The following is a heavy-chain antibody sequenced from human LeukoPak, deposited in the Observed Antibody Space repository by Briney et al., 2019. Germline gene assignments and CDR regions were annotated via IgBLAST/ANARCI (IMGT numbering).Heavy chain of an antibody. D-gene: IGHD4/OR15-4a*01. V-gene: IGHV4-39*07. Sequence: PSETLSLTCTVSGGSISSSSYYWGWIRQPPGKGLEWIGSIYYSGSTYYNPSLKSRVTISVDTSKNQFSLKLSSVTAVDTAVYYCARDGVAMVPKYYFDYWGQGTLVTVSS. CDR3: ARDGVAMVPKYYFDY. J-gene: IGHJ4*02. CDR1: GGSISSSSYY. CDR2: IYYSGST.